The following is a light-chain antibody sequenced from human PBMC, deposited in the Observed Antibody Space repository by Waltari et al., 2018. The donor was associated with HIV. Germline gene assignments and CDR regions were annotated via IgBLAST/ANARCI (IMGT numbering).Light chain of an antibody. Sequence: HSVLTQAPSVSGAPGQRVTISFSGRSSNIGAGYDVHWYQQRPGTAPKLLIYGDTNRPSGVPDRFSGSKSGTSASLVITGLQPEDEADYYCQSFDSSLSSSVVFGGGTKLTVL. CDR3: QSFDSSLSSSVV. CDR2: GDT. J-gene: IGLJ2*01. CDR1: SSNIGAGYD. V-gene: IGLV1-40*01.